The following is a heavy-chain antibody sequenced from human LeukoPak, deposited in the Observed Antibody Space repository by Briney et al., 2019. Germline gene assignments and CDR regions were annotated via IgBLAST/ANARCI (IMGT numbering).Heavy chain of an antibody. CDR2: MYYSGST. Sequence: SETLSLTCTVSGGSISTYYWNWIRQSPGKGLEWIGYMYYSGSTNYNPSLKSRVTISVDTSKNESSLKLSSVTAADTAVYYCARGGTYGSGRNQHTTLDYWGQGTLVTVSS. D-gene: IGHD3-10*01. V-gene: IGHV4-59*01. CDR3: ARGGTYGSGRNQHTTLDY. J-gene: IGHJ4*02. CDR1: GGSISTYY.